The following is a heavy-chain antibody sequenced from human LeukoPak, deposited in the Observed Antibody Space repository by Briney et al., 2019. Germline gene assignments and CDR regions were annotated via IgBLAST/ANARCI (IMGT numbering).Heavy chain of an antibody. J-gene: IGHJ4*02. CDR1: GGSISSGGYY. CDR3: AMSGRIQLWTEDY. V-gene: IGHV4-30-2*01. CDR2: IYHSGST. D-gene: IGHD5-18*01. Sequence: SETLSLTCTVSGGSISSGGYYWSWIRQPPGKGLEWIGYIYHSGSTYYNPSLKSRVTISVDRSKNLFSLKLSSVTAADTAVYYCAMSGRIQLWTEDYWGQGTLVTVSS.